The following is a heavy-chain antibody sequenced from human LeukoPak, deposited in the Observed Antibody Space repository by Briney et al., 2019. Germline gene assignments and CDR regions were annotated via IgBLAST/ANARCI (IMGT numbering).Heavy chain of an antibody. CDR3: TRRTDSSGWYYFDY. CDR2: ISSSGSTI. J-gene: IGHJ4*02. V-gene: IGHV3-48*03. D-gene: IGHD6-19*01. Sequence: GGSLRLSCAASGFTFSSYEMNWVRQAPGKGLEWVSYISSSGSTIYYADSVKGRFTISRDNAKNSLYLQMNSLKTEDTAVYYCTRRTDSSGWYYFDYWGQGTLVTVSS. CDR1: GFTFSSYE.